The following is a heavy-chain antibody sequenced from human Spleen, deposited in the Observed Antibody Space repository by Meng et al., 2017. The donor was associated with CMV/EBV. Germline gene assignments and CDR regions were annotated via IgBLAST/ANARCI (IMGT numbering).Heavy chain of an antibody. J-gene: IGHJ6*02. V-gene: IGHV3-7*01. D-gene: IGHD3-3*01. CDR3: ARTGSGYLRRYYYYYYGMDV. Sequence: GGSLRLSCAASGFTFSTYWMSWVRQAPGKGLEWVANINQDGSEKYYVDSVKGRFTIPRDNAKKSLYLQMNSLRAEDTAVYYCARTGSGYLRRYYYYYYGMDVWGQGTTVTVSS. CDR1: GFTFSTYW. CDR2: INQDGSEK.